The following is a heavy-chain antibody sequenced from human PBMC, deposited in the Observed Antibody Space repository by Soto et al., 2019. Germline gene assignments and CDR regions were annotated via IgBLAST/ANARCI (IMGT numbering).Heavy chain of an antibody. CDR1: GYSFNTYW. CDR2: IYPDDSDT. J-gene: IGHJ4*02. V-gene: IGHV5-51*01. Sequence: PGESLKISCKASGYSFNTYWIGWVRQLPGKGLEWMGIIYPDDSDTRYSPSFQGQVTISADKSFTTVYLQWNSLKASDTAIYYCARPGYYDSSGFYIFDHWGPGTLVTVSS. CDR3: ARPGYYDSSGFYIFDH. D-gene: IGHD3-22*01.